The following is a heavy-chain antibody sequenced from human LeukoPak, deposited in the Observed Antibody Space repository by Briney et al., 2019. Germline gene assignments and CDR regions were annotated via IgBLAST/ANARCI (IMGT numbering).Heavy chain of an antibody. Sequence: RPGGSLRLSCAASGFTFDDYGMSWVRQAPGKGLEWVSGINWNGGSTGYADSVKGRFTISRDNAKNSLYLQMNSLRAEDTAVYYCAKDGAWLRFDDWGQGILVTVSS. CDR2: INWNGGST. CDR3: AKDGAWLRFDD. J-gene: IGHJ4*02. D-gene: IGHD5-12*01. V-gene: IGHV3-20*04. CDR1: GFTFDDYG.